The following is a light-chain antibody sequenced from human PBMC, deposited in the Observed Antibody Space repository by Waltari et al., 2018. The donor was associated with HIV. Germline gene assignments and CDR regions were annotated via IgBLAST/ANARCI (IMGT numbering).Light chain of an antibody. J-gene: IGKJ3*01. CDR1: QIAGTW. CDR3: QQYNSGSRT. V-gene: IGKV1-5*03. Sequence: IQMTQSPSTLSASIVDRVNITCRASQIAGTWLAWYQQKAGKAPDLLIYWASTLEHGVPLRFRGTGSGTEFTLTISDLQSDDIATYFCQQYNSGSRTFGPGTKV. CDR2: WAS.